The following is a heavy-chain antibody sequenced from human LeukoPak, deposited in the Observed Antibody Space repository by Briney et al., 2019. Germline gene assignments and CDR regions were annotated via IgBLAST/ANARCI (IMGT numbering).Heavy chain of an antibody. Sequence: ASVKVSCKASGYTFTSYGIIWVRQAPGQGLEWMGWISAYNGNTNYAQKLQGRVTMTTDTSTSTAYMELRSLRSDDTAVYYCARDGRRIAARPYNWFDPWGQGTLVTVSS. J-gene: IGHJ5*02. CDR1: GYTFTSYG. V-gene: IGHV1-18*01. D-gene: IGHD6-6*01. CDR2: ISAYNGNT. CDR3: ARDGRRIAARPYNWFDP.